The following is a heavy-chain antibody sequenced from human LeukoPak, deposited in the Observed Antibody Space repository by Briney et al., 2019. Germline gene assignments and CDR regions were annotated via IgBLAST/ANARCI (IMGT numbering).Heavy chain of an antibody. CDR2: IIPILGIA. CDR1: GGTFSSYA. Sequence: VKVSCKASGGTFSSYAISWVRQAPGQGLEWMGRIIPILGIANYAQKFQGRVTITADKSTSTAYMELSSLRSEDTAVYYCASEERSSSAWGYWGQGTLVTVSS. J-gene: IGHJ4*02. CDR3: ASEERSSSAWGY. D-gene: IGHD6-13*01. V-gene: IGHV1-69*10.